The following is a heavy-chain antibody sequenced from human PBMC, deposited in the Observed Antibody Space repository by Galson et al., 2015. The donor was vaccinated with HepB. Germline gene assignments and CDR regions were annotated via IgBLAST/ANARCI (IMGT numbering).Heavy chain of an antibody. D-gene: IGHD5-24*01. CDR3: AIVEMATIPWYFDY. CDR2: ISAYNGNT. CDR1: GYTFTSYG. V-gene: IGHV1-18*01. J-gene: IGHJ4*02. Sequence: SVKVSCKASGYTFTSYGISWVRQAPGQGLEWMGWISAYNGNTNYAQKLQGRVTMTTDTSTSPAYMELRSLRSDDTAVYYCAIVEMATIPWYFDYWGQGTLVTVVS.